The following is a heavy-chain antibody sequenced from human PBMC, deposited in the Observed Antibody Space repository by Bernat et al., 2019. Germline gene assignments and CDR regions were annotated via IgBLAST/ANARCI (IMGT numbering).Heavy chain of an antibody. D-gene: IGHD7-27*01. CDR2: ISHDSSGT. Sequence: EVQLVESGGGVIQPGGSLRLSCAPSGFIFDAYVMHWVRQAPGMGLEWVSRISHDSSGTSYADSVKGRFTISRDNSKNSLYLKMNSLRVDDTALYYCVRDNTNWAFDYWGRGTLVTVSS. CDR3: VRDNTNWAFDY. CDR1: GFIFDAYV. V-gene: IGHV3-43*02. J-gene: IGHJ4*02.